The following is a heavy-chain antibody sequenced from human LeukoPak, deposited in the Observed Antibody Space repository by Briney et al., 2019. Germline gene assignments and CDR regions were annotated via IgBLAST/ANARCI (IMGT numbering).Heavy chain of an antibody. CDR2: ISDSGGDT. J-gene: IGHJ5*02. Sequence: GGSLRLSCAASGFTFSSYAMSWVRQAPGKGLEWVSAISDSGGDTHYADSVKGRFTISRDNSKTTLYLQMNSLRAEDTAIYSCAKGPAVTMLILAPDNWFDPWGQGTLVTVSS. CDR3: AKGPAVTMLILAPDNWFDP. D-gene: IGHD3-10*01. CDR1: GFTFSSYA. V-gene: IGHV3-23*01.